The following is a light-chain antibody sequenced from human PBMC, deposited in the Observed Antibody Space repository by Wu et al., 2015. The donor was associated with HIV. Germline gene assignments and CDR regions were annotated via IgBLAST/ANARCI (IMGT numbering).Light chain of an antibody. V-gene: IGKV1-8*01. J-gene: IGKJ4*01. Sequence: GDRITITCRASQDIKSNLAWYQQKPGKAPNLLIFSASTLHSGVPPRFSGSRSGTDFTLTISCLQSEDFASYYCQQYDAYPLTFGGGTKVEIK. CDR3: QQYDAYPLT. CDR2: SAS. CDR1: QDIKSN.